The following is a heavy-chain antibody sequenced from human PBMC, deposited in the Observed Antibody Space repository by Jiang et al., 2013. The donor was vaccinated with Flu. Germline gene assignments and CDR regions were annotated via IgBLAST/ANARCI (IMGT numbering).Heavy chain of an antibody. V-gene: IGHV1-2*02. J-gene: IGHJ4*02. Sequence: SGAEVKKPGASVKVSCKASGYTFIDKYIHWMRQAPGQGLEWMGWINPNTGDRNSAQKFQGRVTVTRDTPISTAYMELSSLTSDDTAVYYCARGGSLITGGSNDYWGQGTLVTVSS. CDR2: INPNTGDR. CDR1: GYTFIDKY. CDR3: ARGGSLITGGSNDY. D-gene: IGHD3-16*01.